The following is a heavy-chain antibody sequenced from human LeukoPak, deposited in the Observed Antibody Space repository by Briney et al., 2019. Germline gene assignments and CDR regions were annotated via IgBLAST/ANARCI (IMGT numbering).Heavy chain of an antibody. Sequence: PGGSLRLSCAASGFTFSSYSMNWVRQAPGKGLEWGSSISSSSSYIYYADSVKGRFTISRDNSKKTLYLQMNTLRAEDTAVYYCAKGRSNSLSMIVVLRPDAFDIWGQGTMVIVSS. CDR3: AKGRSNSLSMIVVLRPDAFDI. D-gene: IGHD3-22*01. CDR2: ISSSSSYI. CDR1: GFTFSSYS. J-gene: IGHJ3*02. V-gene: IGHV3-21*04.